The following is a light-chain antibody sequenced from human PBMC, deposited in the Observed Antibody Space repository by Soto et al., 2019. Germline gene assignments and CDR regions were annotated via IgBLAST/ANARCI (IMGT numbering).Light chain of an antibody. Sequence: DIQLTQSPPTLSASAGDRVTITCRASESISSWLAWYQQKPGKAPKLLMYKASSLESGVPSRFRGSGSGTEFTLTISSLQPDDFATYYCQQYNSYSWTFGQGTKVDI. CDR3: QQYNSYSWT. CDR2: KAS. J-gene: IGKJ1*01. CDR1: ESISSW. V-gene: IGKV1-5*03.